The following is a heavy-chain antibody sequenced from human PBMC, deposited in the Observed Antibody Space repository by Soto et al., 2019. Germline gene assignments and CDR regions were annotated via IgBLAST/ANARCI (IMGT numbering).Heavy chain of an antibody. CDR2: IIPIFGTA. CDR3: ARDGRPRPRFLVWLHEDYYGMDV. V-gene: IGHV1-69*01. Sequence: QVQLVQSGAEVKKPGSSVKVSCKASGGTFSSYAISWVRQAPGQGLEWMGGIIPIFGTANYAQKFQGRVTITADESTSTAYMELSSLRSEDTAVYYCARDGRPRPRFLVWLHEDYYGMDVWGQGTTVTVSS. CDR1: GGTFSSYA. D-gene: IGHD3-3*01. J-gene: IGHJ6*02.